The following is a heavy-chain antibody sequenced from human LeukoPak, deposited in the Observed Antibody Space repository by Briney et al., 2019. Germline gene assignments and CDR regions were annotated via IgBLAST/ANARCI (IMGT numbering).Heavy chain of an antibody. J-gene: IGHJ4*02. CDR1: GGSISIYY. D-gene: IGHD3-22*01. CDR2: IYYSGST. CDR3: ARTLREYDSSGYYYYFDY. Sequence: SETLSLTCTVSGGSISIYYWSWIRQPPGKGLEWIGYIYYSGSTNYNPSLKSRVTISVDTSKNQFSLKLSSVTAADTAVYYCARTLREYDSSGYYYYFDYWGQGTLVTVSS. V-gene: IGHV4-59*08.